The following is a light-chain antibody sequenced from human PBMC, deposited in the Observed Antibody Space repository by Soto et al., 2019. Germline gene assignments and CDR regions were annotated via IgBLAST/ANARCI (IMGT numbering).Light chain of an antibody. CDR3: QKYNIVPWT. CDR1: QGISSY. CDR2: ATS. V-gene: IGKV1-27*01. J-gene: IGKJ1*01. Sequence: DIQMTQSPSSLSASVGDSVTITCRASQGISSYLAWYQQKPGQVPKLLIYATSLLQSGVSSRFSGSGSGTDFTLTISSLQPDDFATYYCQKYNIVPWTFGQGTKVEIK.